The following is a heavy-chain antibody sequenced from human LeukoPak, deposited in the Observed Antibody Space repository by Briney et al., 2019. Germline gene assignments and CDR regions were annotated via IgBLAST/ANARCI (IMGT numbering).Heavy chain of an antibody. D-gene: IGHD2-21*01. Sequence: PGGSLRLSCAASGFTFIDYGMHWVHQAPGKGLEWVAIIWSDATNAYYADSVKGRFTISRDNSKNTVSLQMNSLRAEDTAVYYCARDYSWVLDSWGQGTLVTVSS. CDR2: IWSDATNA. V-gene: IGHV3-33*01. CDR1: GFTFIDYG. CDR3: ARDYSWVLDS. J-gene: IGHJ4*02.